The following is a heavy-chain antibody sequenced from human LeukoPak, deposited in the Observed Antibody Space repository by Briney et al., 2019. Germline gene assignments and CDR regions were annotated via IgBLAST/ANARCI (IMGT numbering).Heavy chain of an antibody. Sequence: GGSLRLSCAASGFTFSSYWMNWVRQAPGKGLVWVSRIASDGSSTTYADSVKGRFSISRDNAKNTLYLQMNSLRAEDTAVYYCARGNAHAFDIWGQGTMVTVSS. CDR1: GFTFSSYW. CDR2: IASDGSST. CDR3: ARGNAHAFDI. J-gene: IGHJ3*02. D-gene: IGHD1-1*01. V-gene: IGHV3-74*01.